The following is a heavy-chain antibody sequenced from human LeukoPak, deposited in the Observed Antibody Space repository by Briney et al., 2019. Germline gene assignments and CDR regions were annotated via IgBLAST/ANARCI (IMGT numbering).Heavy chain of an antibody. J-gene: IGHJ4*02. D-gene: IGHD2-8*02. CDR2: INSGSSDI. CDR3: TRETWFIGN. CDR1: GFSFSRYA. Sequence: PGGSLRLSCAASGFSFSRYAMNWVRQAPGKGLEWVSYINSGSSDILYADSVRGRFTISRDNAKSSLYLQMNSPRDEDTAVYYCTRETWFIGNWGQGTLVTVSS. V-gene: IGHV3-21*05.